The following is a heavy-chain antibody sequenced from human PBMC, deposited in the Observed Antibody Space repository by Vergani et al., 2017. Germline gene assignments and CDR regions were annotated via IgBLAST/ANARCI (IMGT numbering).Heavy chain of an antibody. J-gene: IGHJ4*02. Sequence: QVQLVQSGAEVKKPGASVKVSCKASGYTFTSYAMHWVRQAPGQRLEWMGWINTGNGNTKYSQKFQGRVTITRDTSASTAYMELSSLRSEDTAVYYCASPQQPHPTGFDYWGQGTLVTVSS. CDR2: INTGNGNT. V-gene: IGHV1-3*04. D-gene: IGHD6-13*01. CDR3: ASPQQPHPTGFDY. CDR1: GYTFTSYA.